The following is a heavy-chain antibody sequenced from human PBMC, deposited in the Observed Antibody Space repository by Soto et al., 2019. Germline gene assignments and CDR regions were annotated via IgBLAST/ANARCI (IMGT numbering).Heavy chain of an antibody. Sequence: QVQLQESGPGLVKPSETLSLTCTVSGGSVSSGFHYWSWIRQPPGKGLEWIGNIYYSGSTNYNPSLKSRVTISVDTSKNHFSLKLNSVTAADTAVYYCARRPATAFYYFDYWGQGTLVTVSS. CDR1: GGSVSSGFHY. CDR2: IYYSGST. V-gene: IGHV4-61*01. CDR3: ARRPATAFYYFDY. J-gene: IGHJ4*02. D-gene: IGHD2-21*02.